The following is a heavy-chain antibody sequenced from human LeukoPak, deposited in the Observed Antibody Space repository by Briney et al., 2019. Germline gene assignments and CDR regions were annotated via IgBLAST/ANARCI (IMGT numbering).Heavy chain of an antibody. CDR2: IVVGSGNT. V-gene: IGHV1-58*02. J-gene: IGHJ4*02. Sequence: ASVKVSCKASGFTFTSSAMQWVRQARGQRLEWIGWIVVGSGNTNYAQKFQERVTITRDMSTSTAYMELSSLRSEDTAVYHCAADRYDSSGYYHFDYWGQGTLVTVSS. D-gene: IGHD3-22*01. CDR3: AADRYDSSGYYHFDY. CDR1: GFTFTSSA.